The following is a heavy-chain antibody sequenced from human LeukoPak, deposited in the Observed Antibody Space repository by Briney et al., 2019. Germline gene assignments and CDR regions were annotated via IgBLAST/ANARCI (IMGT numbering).Heavy chain of an antibody. CDR2: ISGSGGST. D-gene: IGHD4-17*01. Sequence: GGSLRLSCAASGFTFSSYAMSWVRQAPGKGLEWVSAISGSGGSTYYADSVKGRFTISRDNSKNTLYLQLNSLRAEDTAVYYCAKSLGLGTVTTFDYWGQGTLVTVSS. CDR3: AKSLGLGTVTTFDY. CDR1: GFTFSSYA. J-gene: IGHJ4*02. V-gene: IGHV3-23*01.